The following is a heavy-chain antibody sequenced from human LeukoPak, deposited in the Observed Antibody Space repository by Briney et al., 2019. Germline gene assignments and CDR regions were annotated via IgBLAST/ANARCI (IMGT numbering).Heavy chain of an antibody. CDR2: MNPNSGKT. CDR3: ARDRFGYCSSTSCPSEYFGDY. Sequence: ASVKVSCKASGYTFTSYDINWVRQATGQGLEWMGYMNPNSGKTGYAQKFQGRVTMTTDTSKSTAYMELSSLRSEDTAVYYCARDRFGYCSSTSCPSEYFGDYWGQGTLVTVSS. CDR1: GYTFTSYD. V-gene: IGHV1-8*01. J-gene: IGHJ4*02. D-gene: IGHD2-2*03.